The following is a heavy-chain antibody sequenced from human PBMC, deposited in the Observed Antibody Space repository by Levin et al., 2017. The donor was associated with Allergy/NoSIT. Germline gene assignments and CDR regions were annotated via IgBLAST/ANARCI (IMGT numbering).Heavy chain of an antibody. Sequence: PGGSLRLSCAASGFTVSSNYMSWFRQAPTKGLEWVSVIYSDGSTFYADSVRGRFTISRDDSKDTVYLQMNSLRAEDTAVYYCAREPHYYGSSPQGLWGQGTLVTVSS. J-gene: IGHJ4*02. V-gene: IGHV3-53*01. CDR1: GFTVSSNY. CDR2: IYSDGST. D-gene: IGHD3-22*01. CDR3: AREPHYYGSSPQGL.